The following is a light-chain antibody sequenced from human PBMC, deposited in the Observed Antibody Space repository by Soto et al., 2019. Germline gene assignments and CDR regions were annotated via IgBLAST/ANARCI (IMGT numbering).Light chain of an antibody. Sequence: DIQMTPSPSSLSASVGDRVTITCRASQSISSYLNWYQQKPGKAPKLLIYAASSLQSGVPSRFSGSGSGTDFSLTISSLQPEDFATYYCHQSYSTLITFGQGTRLEIK. CDR1: QSISSY. J-gene: IGKJ5*01. CDR3: HQSYSTLIT. V-gene: IGKV1-39*01. CDR2: AAS.